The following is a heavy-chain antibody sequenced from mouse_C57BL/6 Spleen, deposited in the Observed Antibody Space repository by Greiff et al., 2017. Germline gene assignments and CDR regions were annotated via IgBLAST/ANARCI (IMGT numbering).Heavy chain of an antibody. CDR2: INPNNGGT. V-gene: IGHV1-18*01. CDR1: GYTFTDYN. Sequence: VHVKQSGPELVKPGASVKIPCKASGYTFTDYNMDWVKQSHGKSLEWIGDINPNNGGTIYNQKFKGKATLTVDKSSSTAYMELRSLTSEDTAVYYWARGGYGSSPYAMDYWGQGTSVTVSS. CDR3: ARGGYGSSPYAMDY. J-gene: IGHJ4*01. D-gene: IGHD1-1*01.